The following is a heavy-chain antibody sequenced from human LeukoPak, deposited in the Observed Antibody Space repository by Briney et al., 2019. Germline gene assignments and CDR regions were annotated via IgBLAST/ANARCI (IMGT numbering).Heavy chain of an antibody. Sequence: SETLSLTCTVSGGSIRSYYWSWIRQPPGKGLEWIAYIYYSGSTNYNPSLMSRVTISINTSKNQFSLKVTSVTAADTAVYYCARIPSPGWFDPWGQGTLVTVSS. CDR2: IYYSGST. V-gene: IGHV4-59*08. CDR3: ARIPSPGWFDP. CDR1: GGSIRSYY. J-gene: IGHJ5*02.